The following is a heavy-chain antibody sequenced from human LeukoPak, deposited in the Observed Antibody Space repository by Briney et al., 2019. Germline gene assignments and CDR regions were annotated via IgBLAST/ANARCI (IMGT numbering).Heavy chain of an antibody. Sequence: GGSLRLSCAASGFTFDTYRMNWVRQAPGKGLVWVSRINTDGSSTSYADSVKGRFTISRDNAKNTLYLQMNSLRADDTAVYYCARGGLEPVDYWGQGTLVTVSS. D-gene: IGHD1-1*01. J-gene: IGHJ4*02. CDR2: INTDGSST. V-gene: IGHV3-74*01. CDR1: GFTFDTYR. CDR3: ARGGLEPVDY.